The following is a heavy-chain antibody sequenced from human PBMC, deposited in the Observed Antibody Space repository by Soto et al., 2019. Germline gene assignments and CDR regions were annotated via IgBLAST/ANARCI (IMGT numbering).Heavy chain of an antibody. Sequence: ASVKVSCKASGYTFTSYAMNWVRQAPGQGLEWMGWINTNTGNPTYAQGFTGRFVFSLDTSVSTAYLQISSLKAEDTAVYYCARRYSSGSNDAFDIWGQGTMVTVSS. J-gene: IGHJ3*02. CDR1: GYTFTSYA. CDR3: ARRYSSGSNDAFDI. CDR2: INTNTGNP. D-gene: IGHD6-19*01. V-gene: IGHV7-4-1*02.